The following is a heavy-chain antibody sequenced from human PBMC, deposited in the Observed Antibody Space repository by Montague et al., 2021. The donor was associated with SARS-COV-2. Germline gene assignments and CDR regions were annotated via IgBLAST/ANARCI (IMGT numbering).Heavy chain of an antibody. J-gene: IGHJ3*02. D-gene: IGHD3-10*01. Sequence: TLSLTCTVSGGSISSGGYYWSWIRQHPGKGLEWIGYIYYSGSTYYNPSLKSRVTISVDTSKNQSSLKLSSVTAADTAVYYCARVDNLVQGVLPAEDAFDIWGQGTMATVSS. CDR3: ARVDNLVQGVLPAEDAFDI. V-gene: IGHV4-31*03. CDR2: IYYSGST. CDR1: GGSISSGGYY.